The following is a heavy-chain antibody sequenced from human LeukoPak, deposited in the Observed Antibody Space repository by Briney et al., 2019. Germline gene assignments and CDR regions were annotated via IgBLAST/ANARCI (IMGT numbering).Heavy chain of an antibody. J-gene: IGHJ5*02. CDR3: ARGTVSKVPHLSP. Sequence: PSGTLSLTCAVSGGSISSSNWWSWVRQPPGKGLEWIGEIYHSGSTNYNPSLKSRVTISVDTSKNQFSLKLSSVTAADTAVYYCARGTVSKVPHLSPWGQGTLVTVSS. CDR2: IYHSGST. CDR1: GGSISSSNW. D-gene: IGHD4-17*01. V-gene: IGHV4-4*02.